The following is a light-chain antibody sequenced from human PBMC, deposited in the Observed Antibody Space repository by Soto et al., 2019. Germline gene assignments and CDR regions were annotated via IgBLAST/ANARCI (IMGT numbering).Light chain of an antibody. CDR1: QSVSSSY. CDR3: QQYGSSPPYT. J-gene: IGKJ2*01. CDR2: GAS. Sequence: EIVLTQSPATLSLSPGERATLSCRASQSVSSSYFAWYQQKPGPAPRLLIYGASSRATGIPDRFSGSGSGTEFTLTISRLEPEDFAVYYCQQYGSSPPYTFGQGTKLEIK. V-gene: IGKV3-20*01.